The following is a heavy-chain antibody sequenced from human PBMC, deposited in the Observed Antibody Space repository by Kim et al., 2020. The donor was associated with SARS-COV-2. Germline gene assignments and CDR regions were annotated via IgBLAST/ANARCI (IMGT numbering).Heavy chain of an antibody. Sequence: SETLSLTCAVYGGSFSGYYWSWIRQPPGKGLEWIGEINHSGSTNYNPSLKSRVTISVDTSKNQFSLKLSSVTAADTALYYCARGPKVVAAAGTSIGSSRDAFDIWGQGTMVTVSS. J-gene: IGHJ3*02. V-gene: IGHV4-34*01. CDR1: GGSFSGYY. CDR2: INHSGST. D-gene: IGHD6-13*01. CDR3: ARGPKVVAAAGTSIGSSRDAFDI.